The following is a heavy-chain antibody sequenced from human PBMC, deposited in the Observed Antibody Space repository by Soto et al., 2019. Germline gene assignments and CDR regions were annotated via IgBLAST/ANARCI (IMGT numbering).Heavy chain of an antibody. CDR2: ISYDGSNK. CDR1: GFTFSSYA. D-gene: IGHD1-1*01. J-gene: IGHJ4*02. CDR3: EGGTAAFDY. V-gene: IGHV3-30-3*01. Sequence: QVQLVESGGCVVEPGRSLRLSCAASGFTFSSYAMHWVRQAPGKGLEWVAVISYDGSNKYYADSVKGRFTISRDNSKNTLYLQMDNLRAEDTAVYSCEGGTAAFDYWGQGTLVTVSS.